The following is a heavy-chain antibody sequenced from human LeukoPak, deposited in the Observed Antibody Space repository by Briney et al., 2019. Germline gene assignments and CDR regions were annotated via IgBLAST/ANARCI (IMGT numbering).Heavy chain of an antibody. J-gene: IGHJ4*02. V-gene: IGHV1-69*05. CDR1: GYTFTSYG. CDR3: ARAWAACGGDCYSLFGFDY. Sequence: SVKVSCKASGYTFTSYGISWVRQAPGQGLEWMGGIIPIFGTANYAQKFQGRVTITTNESTSTAYMELSSLRSEDTAVYYCARAWAACGGDCYSLFGFDYWGQGTLVTVSS. CDR2: IIPIFGTA. D-gene: IGHD2-21*02.